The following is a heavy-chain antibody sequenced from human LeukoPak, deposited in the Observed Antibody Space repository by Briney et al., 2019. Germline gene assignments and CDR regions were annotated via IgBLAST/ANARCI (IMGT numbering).Heavy chain of an antibody. Sequence: RASVKVSCKASGYTFTGYYMHWVRQAPGQGLEWMGRINPNSGGTNYAQKFQGRVTMTRDTSISTAYMELSRLRSDDTAVYYCARGGTYDFWSGYYNWFDPWGQGTLVTVSS. CDR2: INPNSGGT. CDR1: GYTFTGYY. V-gene: IGHV1-2*06. J-gene: IGHJ5*02. CDR3: ARGGTYDFWSGYYNWFDP. D-gene: IGHD3-3*01.